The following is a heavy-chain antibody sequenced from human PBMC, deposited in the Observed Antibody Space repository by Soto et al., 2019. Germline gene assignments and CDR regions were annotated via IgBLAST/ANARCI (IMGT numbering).Heavy chain of an antibody. CDR3: AAYYGSGSYSSRSWWFDP. J-gene: IGHJ5*02. D-gene: IGHD3-10*01. Sequence: SETLSLTCAVSGGSISSSNWWSWVRQPPGKGLEWIGEIFHTGSTNYNPSLKSRVTISVDKSKNHFSLNLRSVTAADTAVYYCAAYYGSGSYSSRSWWFDPWGQGTLVT. V-gene: IGHV4-4*02. CDR1: GGSISSSNW. CDR2: IFHTGST.